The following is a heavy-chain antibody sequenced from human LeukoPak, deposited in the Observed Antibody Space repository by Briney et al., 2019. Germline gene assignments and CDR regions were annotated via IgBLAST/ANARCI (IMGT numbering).Heavy chain of an antibody. J-gene: IGHJ4*02. Sequence: GGSLRLSCAASGVTFSSYGMHWVRQAPGKGLEWVAVIWYDGSNKYYADSVKGRFTISRDNSKTPLYLQMNSLSAEDTAVYYCARDRKHIAAAGNFDYWGQGTLVTVSS. D-gene: IGHD6-13*01. CDR2: IWYDGSNK. V-gene: IGHV3-33*01. CDR1: GVTFSSYG. CDR3: ARDRKHIAAAGNFDY.